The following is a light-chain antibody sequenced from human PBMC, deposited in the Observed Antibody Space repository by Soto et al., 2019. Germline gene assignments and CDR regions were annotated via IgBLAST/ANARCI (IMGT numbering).Light chain of an antibody. CDR1: TLPKQY. J-gene: IGLJ2*01. CDR3: QSADNSATVV. CDR2: KDS. Sequence: SYELTQPPSLSVAPGQTARITCSGDTLPKQYTYWYQKKPGQAPVLVIYKDSERPSGIPGRISGSSSGTTATLTISGVQAEDEADYYCQSADNSATVVFGGGTKVTVL. V-gene: IGLV3-25*03.